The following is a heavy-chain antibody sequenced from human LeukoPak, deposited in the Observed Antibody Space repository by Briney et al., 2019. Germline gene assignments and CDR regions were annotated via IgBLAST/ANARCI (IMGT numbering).Heavy chain of an antibody. Sequence: GASVKVSCKASGGTFSSYAISWVRQAPGQGLEWMGWMNPNSGNTGYAQKFQGRVTITRNTSISTAYMELSSLRSEDTAVYYCARCRSEGSGSHPYYYYYMDVWGKGTTVTVSS. CDR2: MNPNSGNT. J-gene: IGHJ6*03. V-gene: IGHV1-8*03. D-gene: IGHD3-10*01. CDR3: ARCRSEGSGSHPYYYYYMDV. CDR1: GGTFSSYA.